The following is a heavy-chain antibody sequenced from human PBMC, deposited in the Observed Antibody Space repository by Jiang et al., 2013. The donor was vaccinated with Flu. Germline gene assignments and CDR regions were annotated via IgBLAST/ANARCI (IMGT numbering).Heavy chain of an antibody. D-gene: IGHD3-10*01. J-gene: IGHJ3*02. V-gene: IGHV3-33*01. CDR3: ARDIGDGRSPRNDAFNI. Sequence: LEWVAVLWYDGTTQYYADSVQGRFTISRDNSRNTXFLQMNSLRGDDTAVYYCARDIGDGRSPRNDAFNIWGQGTRVTVSS. CDR2: LWYDGTTQ.